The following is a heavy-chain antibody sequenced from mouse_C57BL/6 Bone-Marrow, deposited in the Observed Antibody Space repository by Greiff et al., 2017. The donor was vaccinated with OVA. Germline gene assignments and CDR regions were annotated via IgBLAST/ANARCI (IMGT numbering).Heavy chain of an antibody. D-gene: IGHD1-1*01. V-gene: IGHV1-54*01. Sequence: QVQLKESGAELVRPGTSVKVSCKASGYAFTNYLIEWVKQRPGQGLEWIGVINPGSGGTNYNEKFKGKATLTADKSSSTAYMQLSSLTSEDSAVYFCASFYYYGSSLYAMDYWGQGTSVTVSS. CDR3: ASFYYYGSSLYAMDY. CDR2: INPGSGGT. CDR1: GYAFTNYL. J-gene: IGHJ4*01.